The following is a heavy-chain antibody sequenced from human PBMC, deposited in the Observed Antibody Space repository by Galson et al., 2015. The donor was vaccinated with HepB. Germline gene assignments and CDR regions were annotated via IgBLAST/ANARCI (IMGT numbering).Heavy chain of an antibody. CDR1: GFTFSSYG. CDR3: AKKAGSGDYLDY. CDR2: ISYDGSNK. Sequence: SLRLSCAASGFTFSSYGMHWVRQAPGKGLEWVAVISYDGSNKYYADSVKGRFTISGDNSKNTLYLQMNSLRAEDTAVYYCAKKAGSGDYLDYWGQGTLVTVSS. D-gene: IGHD4-17*01. J-gene: IGHJ4*02. V-gene: IGHV3-30*18.